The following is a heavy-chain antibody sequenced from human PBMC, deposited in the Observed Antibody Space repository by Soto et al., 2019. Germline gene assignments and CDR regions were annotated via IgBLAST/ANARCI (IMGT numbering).Heavy chain of an antibody. CDR1: GGSIGSSSYY. CDR2: IYYSGST. Sequence: LSLTCTVSGGSIGSSSYYWGWIRQPPGKGLEWIGSIYYSGSTYYNPSLKSRVTISVDTSKNQFSLKLSSVTAADTAVYYCARVRDRVDYWGQGTLVTVSS. V-gene: IGHV4-39*01. D-gene: IGHD1-1*01. CDR3: ARVRDRVDY. J-gene: IGHJ4*02.